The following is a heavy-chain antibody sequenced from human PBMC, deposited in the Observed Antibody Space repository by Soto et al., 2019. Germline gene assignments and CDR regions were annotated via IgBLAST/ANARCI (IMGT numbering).Heavy chain of an antibody. Sequence: SETLSLTCTVSGGSISSGDYYWSWIRQHPGKGLEWIGYIYYSGSTYYNPSLKSRVTISVDTSKNQFSLKLSSVTAADTAVYYCARLDIVVVPAAMMDHYYYYYYGMDVWGQGTTVTVSS. J-gene: IGHJ6*02. V-gene: IGHV4-31*03. CDR1: GGSISSGDYY. CDR2: IYYSGST. D-gene: IGHD2-2*03. CDR3: ARLDIVVVPAAMMDHYYYYYYGMDV.